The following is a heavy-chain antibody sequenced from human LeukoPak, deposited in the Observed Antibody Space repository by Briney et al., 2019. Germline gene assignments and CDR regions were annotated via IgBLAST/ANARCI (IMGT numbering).Heavy chain of an antibody. CDR3: ATDSLADIDY. V-gene: IGHV3-30*02. CDR1: GFIFSTYG. D-gene: IGHD3-16*01. Sequence: GGSLRLSCAASGFIFSTYGMYWVRQAPGKGLEWVAFIRHDGSIKNYADSVKGRSTISRDNSKNTLYLQMNSLRAEDTAVYYCATDSLADIDYWGQGTLVTVSS. J-gene: IGHJ4*02. CDR2: IRHDGSIK.